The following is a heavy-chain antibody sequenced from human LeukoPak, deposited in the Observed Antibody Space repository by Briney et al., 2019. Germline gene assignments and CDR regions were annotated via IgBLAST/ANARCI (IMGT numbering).Heavy chain of an antibody. D-gene: IGHD3-3*01. V-gene: IGHV4-59*01. CDR2: IYYSGST. Sequence: PSETLSLTCTVSGGSISSYYWSWIRQPPGKGLEWIGYIYYSGSTNYNPSLKSRVTISVDTSKNQFSLKLSSVTAADTAVYYCARLSYDFWSGYPLPSDYWGQGTLVTVSS. J-gene: IGHJ4*02. CDR3: ARLSYDFWSGYPLPSDY. CDR1: GGSISSYY.